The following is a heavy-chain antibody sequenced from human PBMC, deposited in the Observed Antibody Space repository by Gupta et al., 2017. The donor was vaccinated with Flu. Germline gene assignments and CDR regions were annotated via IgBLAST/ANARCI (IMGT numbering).Heavy chain of an antibody. CDR3: ASSSSWKLADY. D-gene: IGHD6-13*01. CDR1: GYTFTSYY. V-gene: IGHV1-46*01. CDR2: INPSGGST. Sequence: QVQLVQSGAEVKKPGASVKVSCKASGYTFTSYYMHWVRQDPGQGLEWMGIINPSGGSTSYAQKFQGRVTMTRDTSTSTVYMELSSLRSEDTAVYYCASSSSWKLADYWGQGTLVTVSS. J-gene: IGHJ4*02.